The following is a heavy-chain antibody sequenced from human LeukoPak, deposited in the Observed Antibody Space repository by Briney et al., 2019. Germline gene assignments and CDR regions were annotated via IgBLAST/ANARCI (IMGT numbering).Heavy chain of an antibody. J-gene: IGHJ4*02. CDR1: GYTFTGHY. Sequence: ASVKVSCKASGYTFTGHYIRWVRQAPGQGLEWMGWINPTSGGIKYAQNFQGRVAMTRDTSITTAYMELSGLTSDDTAVYYCARDSFAGYSSSWHFDNWGQGSLVTVSS. D-gene: IGHD6-13*01. CDR2: INPTSGGI. V-gene: IGHV1-2*02. CDR3: ARDSFAGYSSSWHFDN.